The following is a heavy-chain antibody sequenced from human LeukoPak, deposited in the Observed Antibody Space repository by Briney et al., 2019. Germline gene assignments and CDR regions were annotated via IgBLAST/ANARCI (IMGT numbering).Heavy chain of an antibody. Sequence: GSSVKVSCTASGGTFISYAISWVRQAPGQGLEWMGGIIPIFGTANYAQKFQGRVTITADESTSTAYMELSSLRSEDTAVYYCARGEDYGALSISLSYFDYWGQGTLVTVSS. V-gene: IGHV1-69*01. CDR2: IIPIFGTA. CDR1: GGTFISYA. D-gene: IGHD4-17*01. J-gene: IGHJ4*02. CDR3: ARGEDYGALSISLSYFDY.